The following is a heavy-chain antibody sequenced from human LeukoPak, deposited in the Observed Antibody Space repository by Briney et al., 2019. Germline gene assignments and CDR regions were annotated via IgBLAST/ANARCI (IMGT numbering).Heavy chain of an antibody. Sequence: PSETLSLTCAVYGGSFSGYYWSWIRQPPGKGLEWIGEINHSGSTNYNPSLKSRVTISVDTSKNQFSLKLSSVTAADTAVYYCARVGMLVSDYYYYYMDVWGKGTTVTVSS. CDR2: INHSGST. J-gene: IGHJ6*03. CDR1: GGSFSGYY. V-gene: IGHV4-34*01. D-gene: IGHD2-8*01. CDR3: ARVGMLVSDYYYYYMDV.